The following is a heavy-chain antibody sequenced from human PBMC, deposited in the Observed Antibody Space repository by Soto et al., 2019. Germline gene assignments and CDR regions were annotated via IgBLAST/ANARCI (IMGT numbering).Heavy chain of an antibody. Sequence: ASVKVSCKASGYTFTSYDINWVRQATGQGFEWMGWMNPNSGNTGYAQKFQGRVTMTRDTSTSTIYMDLSSLRSEDTAVYYCTRTLTPNPAEYFQHWGQGTLVTVSS. V-gene: IGHV1-8*01. CDR2: MNPNSGNT. CDR1: GYTFTSYD. D-gene: IGHD3-16*01. J-gene: IGHJ1*01. CDR3: TRTLTPNPAEYFQH.